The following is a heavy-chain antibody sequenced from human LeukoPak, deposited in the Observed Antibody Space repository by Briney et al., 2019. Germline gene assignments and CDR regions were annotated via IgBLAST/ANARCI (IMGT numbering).Heavy chain of an antibody. J-gene: IGHJ5*02. D-gene: IGHD2-15*01. Sequence: GGSLRLSCAASGFTFSRYWMDWVRQAPGKGLVWVSRINSDGSSTSYADSVKGRFTISRDNAKNMLYLQMNSLRAEDTAVYYCARHRGYCSGSNCYFSWFDPWGQGTLVTVSS. CDR3: ARHRGYCSGSNCYFSWFDP. CDR1: GFTFSRYW. V-gene: IGHV3-74*01. CDR2: INSDGSST.